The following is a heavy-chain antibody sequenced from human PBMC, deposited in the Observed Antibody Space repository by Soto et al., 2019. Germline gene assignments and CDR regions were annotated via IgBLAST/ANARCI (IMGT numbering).Heavy chain of an antibody. Sequence: QLLQSGGGLVQPGGSVTLSCAASGFTFGTTDMSWVRQAPGEGLEWVSTIDGSGGITYYADSVKGRFTISRDNSRNPVYLHMNSLRGDDTALYYCVKNSGWVNTWGQGALVTVSS. D-gene: IGHD3-10*01. CDR2: IDGSGGIT. J-gene: IGHJ5*02. V-gene: IGHV3-23*01. CDR3: VKNSGWVNT. CDR1: GFTFGTTD.